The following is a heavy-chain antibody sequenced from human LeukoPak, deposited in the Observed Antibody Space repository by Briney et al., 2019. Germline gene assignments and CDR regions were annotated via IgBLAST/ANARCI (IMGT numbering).Heavy chain of an antibody. CDR1: GGSISSYY. CDR3: ARDLERQQLGGLYYYYYMDV. J-gene: IGHJ6*03. V-gene: IGHV4-4*07. CDR2: IYTSGST. D-gene: IGHD6-13*01. Sequence: SETLSLTCTVSGGSISSYYWSWIRQPVRKGVEWIGRIYTSGSTNYNPSLKSRVTMSVDTSKNQFSLKLSSVTAADTAVYYCARDLERQQLGGLYYYYYMDVWGKGTTVTVSS.